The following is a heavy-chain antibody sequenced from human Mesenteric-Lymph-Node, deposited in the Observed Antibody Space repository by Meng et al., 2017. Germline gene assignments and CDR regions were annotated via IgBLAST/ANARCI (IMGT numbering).Heavy chain of an antibody. Sequence: GESLKISCAASGFTFTTFEMYWVRQAPGKGLEWVSYIANRGTTVNYADSVKGRFTISRDNAKNLVYLQMNSLRAEDTAVYYCARGIGWELPLGFDYWGQGTLVTVSS. V-gene: IGHV3-48*03. CDR1: GFTFTTFE. CDR2: IANRGTTV. CDR3: ARGIGWELPLGFDY. J-gene: IGHJ4*02. D-gene: IGHD1-26*01.